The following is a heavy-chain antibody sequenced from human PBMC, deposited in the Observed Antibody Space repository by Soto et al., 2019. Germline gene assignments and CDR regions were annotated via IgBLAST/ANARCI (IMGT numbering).Heavy chain of an antibody. CDR1: GGTFSSYT. CDR2: IIPILGIA. Sequence: QVQLVQSGAEVKKPGSSVKVSCKASGGTFSSYTISWVRQAPGQGLEWMGRIIPILGIANYAQKFQGRVTMTEDKSTSTAYMELSSLRSEDTAVYYCARGGVVPAAIDYYYGMDVWGQGTTVTVSS. J-gene: IGHJ6*02. CDR3: ARGGVVPAAIDYYYGMDV. V-gene: IGHV1-69*02. D-gene: IGHD2-2*01.